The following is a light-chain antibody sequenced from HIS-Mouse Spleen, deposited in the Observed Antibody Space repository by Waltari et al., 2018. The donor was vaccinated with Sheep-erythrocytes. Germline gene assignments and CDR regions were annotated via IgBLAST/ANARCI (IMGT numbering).Light chain of an antibody. Sequence: QSVLTQPPSASGTPGQRVTISCSGSSSNIGSNTVNWYQQLPGTAPKLLIYSNHQRPSGGPDRFSGSKSGNSASLAISGLQSEDEAYYYCAACDDSLNGVVFGGGTKLTVL. J-gene: IGLJ2*01. CDR2: SNH. CDR3: AACDDSLNGVV. CDR1: SSNIGSNT. V-gene: IGLV1-44*01.